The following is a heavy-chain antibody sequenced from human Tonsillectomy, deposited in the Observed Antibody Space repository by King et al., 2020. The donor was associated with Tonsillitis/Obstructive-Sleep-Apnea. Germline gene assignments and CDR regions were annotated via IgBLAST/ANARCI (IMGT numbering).Heavy chain of an antibody. V-gene: IGHV4-59*01. CDR1: GDSINSNY. D-gene: IGHD3-3*01. J-gene: IGHJ4*02. CDR2: ISYRGNT. Sequence: QLQESGPGLVKPSETLSLTCTVSGDSINSNYWNWIRQPPGKGLEWIGYISYRGNTNYTPSLKSRVTISIDTSKNQFSLKLRSVTAADTAVYYCAGSKGSGSYFDYWGQGTLVTVSS. CDR3: AGSKGSGSYFDY.